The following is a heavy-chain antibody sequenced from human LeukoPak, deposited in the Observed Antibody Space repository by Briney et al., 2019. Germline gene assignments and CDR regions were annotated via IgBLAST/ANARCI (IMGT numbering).Heavy chain of an antibody. CDR3: ARRGYSSSYFWAFDI. Sequence: SETLSLTCTVSGGSISSSSYYCGWIRQPPGKGLEWIGSIYYSGSTYYNPSLKSRVTISVDTSKNQFSLKLSSVTAADTAFYYCARRGYSSSYFWAFDIWGQGTLVTVSS. D-gene: IGHD3-22*01. CDR2: IYYSGST. V-gene: IGHV4-39*01. J-gene: IGHJ3*02. CDR1: GGSISSSSYY.